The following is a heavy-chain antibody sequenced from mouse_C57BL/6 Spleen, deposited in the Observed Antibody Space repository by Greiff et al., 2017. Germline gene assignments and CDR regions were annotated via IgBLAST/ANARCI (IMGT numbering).Heavy chain of an antibody. J-gene: IGHJ2*01. CDR1: GYAFSSSW. CDR2: IYPGDGDT. Sequence: QVQLQQSGPELVKPGASVKISCKASGYAFSSSWMNWVKQRPGKGLEWIGRIYPGDGDTNYNGKFKGKDTLTADKSSSTAYMQLSSLTSEDSAVYFCARSWGDFDYWGQGTTLTVSS. D-gene: IGHD4-1*01. CDR3: ARSWGDFDY. V-gene: IGHV1-82*01.